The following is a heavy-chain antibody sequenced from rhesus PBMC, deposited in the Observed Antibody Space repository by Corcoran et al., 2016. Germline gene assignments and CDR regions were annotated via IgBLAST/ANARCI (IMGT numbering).Heavy chain of an antibody. Sequence: QVTLKESGPALVKPTQTLTLTCTVSGFSLTTSGMRMNWIRQPPGKALEWLARIDWKDYRYYTASRKSRPAISKDTSQNQVVLTLTNMDPEDTATYYCSRQNYRDDYAYFGDFFFDSWGQGVLVTVSS. J-gene: IGHJ4*01. CDR3: SRQNYRDDYAYFGDFFFDS. V-gene: IGHV2S2*01. CDR2: IDWKDYR. CDR1: GFSLTTSGMR. D-gene: IGHD3-9*01.